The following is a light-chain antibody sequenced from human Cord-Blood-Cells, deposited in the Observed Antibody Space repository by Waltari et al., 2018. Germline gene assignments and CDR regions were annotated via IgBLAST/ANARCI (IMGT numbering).Light chain of an antibody. CDR3: SSYTSSSTYV. V-gene: IGLV2-14*01. Sequence: QSAPTPPAPVSGSPGQSITISSTGTSSYAGCHNHVSWYHQHPGKAPKLMIYDVSKRPSGVSNRFSGSKSGNTASLTISGLQAEDEADYYCSSYTSSSTYVFGTGTKVTVL. CDR2: DVS. J-gene: IGLJ1*01. CDR1: SSYAGCHNH.